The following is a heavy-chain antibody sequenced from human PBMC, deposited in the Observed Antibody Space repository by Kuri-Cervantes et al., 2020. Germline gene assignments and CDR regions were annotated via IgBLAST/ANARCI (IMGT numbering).Heavy chain of an antibody. J-gene: IGHJ4*02. CDR2: ISGSDGST. Sequence: GESLKISCAASGFTFSSYGMSWVRQAPGKGLEWVSAISGSDGSTYYADSVKGRFTISRDNSKNTLYLQMNSLRAEDTAVYYCAGHSSSGYWGQGTLVTVSS. CDR1: GFTFSSYG. CDR3: AGHSSSGY. D-gene: IGHD6-6*01. V-gene: IGHV3-23*01.